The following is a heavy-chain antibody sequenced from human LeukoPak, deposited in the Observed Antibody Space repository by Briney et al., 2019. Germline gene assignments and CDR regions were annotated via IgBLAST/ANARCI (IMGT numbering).Heavy chain of an antibody. Sequence: GGSLRLSCAASGFTFSSYSMNWVRQAPGKGLEWVSSISSSSSYIYYADSVKGRFTISRDNAKNTLYLQMNSLRAEDTAVYYCARDPNHGGFDYWGQGTLVTVSS. CDR2: ISSSSSYI. CDR3: ARDPNHGGFDY. J-gene: IGHJ4*02. V-gene: IGHV3-21*01. CDR1: GFTFSSYS. D-gene: IGHD3-10*01.